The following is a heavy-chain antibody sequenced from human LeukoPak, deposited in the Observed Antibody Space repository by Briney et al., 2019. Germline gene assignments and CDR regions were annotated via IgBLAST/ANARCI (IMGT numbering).Heavy chain of an antibody. Sequence: AGGSLRLSCAASGFTFSSYSMNWVRQAPGKGLEWVSYISSSSSTIFYAAPVKGRFTISRDNAKNSLYLQMNSLRAEDTAVYYCATGLLTWELRDYWGQGTLVTVSS. J-gene: IGHJ4*02. V-gene: IGHV3-48*01. CDR2: ISSSSSTI. D-gene: IGHD1-26*01. CDR3: ATGLLTWELRDY. CDR1: GFTFSSYS.